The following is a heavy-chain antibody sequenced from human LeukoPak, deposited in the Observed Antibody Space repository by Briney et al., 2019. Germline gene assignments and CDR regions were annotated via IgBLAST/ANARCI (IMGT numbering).Heavy chain of an antibody. V-gene: IGHV3-30-3*01. CDR3: ARLVPTLDY. J-gene: IGHJ4*02. Sequence: GRSLRLSCAASGFTFSSYAMHWVRQAPGKGLEWVAVISYDGSNKYYADSVKGRFTISRDNGKNMVYLQMNSLRAEDTAVYYCARLVPTLDYWGQGILVTVSS. CDR2: ISYDGSNK. CDR1: GFTFSSYA. D-gene: IGHD3-10*01.